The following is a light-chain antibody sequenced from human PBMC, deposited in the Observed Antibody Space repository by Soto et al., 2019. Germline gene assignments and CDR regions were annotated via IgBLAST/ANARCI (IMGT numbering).Light chain of an antibody. CDR2: GAS. CDR1: QTVRNKY. V-gene: IGKV3-20*01. Sequence: VLTQSPGTLSVSPGERATLSCRASQTVRNKYLAWYQQKPGQAPRLLMYGASSRATGIPDRFSGGGSGTDFSLTISRLDTEDFAVYDCQQYSSSTITFGQGTRLEIK. J-gene: IGKJ5*01. CDR3: QQYSSSTIT.